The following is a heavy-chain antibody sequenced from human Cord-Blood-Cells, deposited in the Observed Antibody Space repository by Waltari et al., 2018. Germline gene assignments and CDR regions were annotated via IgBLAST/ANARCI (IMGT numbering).Heavy chain of an antibody. CDR2: IYYSVST. Sequence: QVQLQESGPGLVKPSETLSLTCTVPGGSISSYYWSWIRQPPGKGLEWIGYIYYSVSTNYNPSLKTRLTISVDTSKNQFSLKLSSLTAADTAVYYCARQSVLFFDYWGQGTLVTVSS. V-gene: IGHV4-59*08. CDR1: GGSISSYY. CDR3: ARQSVLFFDY. J-gene: IGHJ4*02.